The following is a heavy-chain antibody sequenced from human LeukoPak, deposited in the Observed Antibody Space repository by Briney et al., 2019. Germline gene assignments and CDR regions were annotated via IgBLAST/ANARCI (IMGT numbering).Heavy chain of an antibody. J-gene: IGHJ4*02. CDR3: ARDDPNKYYFDY. CDR2: IYYSGST. D-gene: IGHD2/OR15-2a*01. V-gene: IGHV4-39*02. CDR1: GGSISSSSYY. Sequence: SETLSLTCTVFGGSISSSSYYWGWIRQPPGKGLEWIGKIYYSGSTYYNSSLKSRVTISVDTSKNQFSLKLSSVTAADTAVYYCARDDPNKYYFDYWGQGTLVTVSS.